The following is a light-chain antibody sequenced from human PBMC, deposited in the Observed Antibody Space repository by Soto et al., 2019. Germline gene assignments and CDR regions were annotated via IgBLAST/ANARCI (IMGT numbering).Light chain of an antibody. V-gene: IGKV1-9*01. CDR2: GAS. CDR3: QQISTYPLT. J-gene: IGKJ4*01. Sequence: IQLTQSPSSLSASVGDRVTITCRASQGISTYLAWFQQKPGRDPKLLIYGASALQSGVPSRFSGSGSGRDFTLTISSLQPEDFATYYCQQISTYPLTFGGGTKVEIK. CDR1: QGISTY.